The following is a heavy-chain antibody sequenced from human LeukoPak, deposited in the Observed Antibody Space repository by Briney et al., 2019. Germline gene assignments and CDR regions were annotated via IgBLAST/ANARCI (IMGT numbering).Heavy chain of an antibody. CDR2: ISGSGGTT. J-gene: IGHJ3*02. V-gene: IGHV3-23*01. D-gene: IGHD1-26*01. CDR3: ARGSVRAFDI. Sequence: GGSLRLSCATSGFTFSSYAMSWVRQAPGKGLEWVSVISGSGGTTYYADSVRGRFSISRDTSKNTLYLQMNSLRAEDTAVYYCARGSVRAFDIWGQGTMVTVSS. CDR1: GFTFSSYA.